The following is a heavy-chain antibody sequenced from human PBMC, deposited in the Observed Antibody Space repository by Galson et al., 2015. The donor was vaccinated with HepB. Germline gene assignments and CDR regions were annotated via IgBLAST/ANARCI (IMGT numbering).Heavy chain of an antibody. V-gene: IGHV3-30*18. CDR3: AKEGLYSGPYFDY. J-gene: IGHJ4*02. D-gene: IGHD5-12*01. Sequence: SLRLSCAASGFTFSSYGMHWVRQAPGKGLEWVAVISYDGSNKYYADSVKGRFTISRDNSKNTLYLQMNSLRAEDTAVCYCAKEGLYSGPYFDYWGQGTLVTVSS. CDR2: ISYDGSNK. CDR1: GFTFSSYG.